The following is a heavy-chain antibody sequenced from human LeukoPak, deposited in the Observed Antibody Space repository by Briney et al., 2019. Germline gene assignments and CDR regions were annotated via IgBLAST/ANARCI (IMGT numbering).Heavy chain of an antibody. CDR1: GGSFSGYY. CDR2: INHSGST. Sequence: PSETLSLTCAVYGGSFSGYYWSWIRQPPGKGLEWIGEINHSGSTNYNPSLKSRVTISVDTSKNQFSLKLSSVTAADTAVYYCARPPSGRNPNDYWGQGTLVTVSS. J-gene: IGHJ4*02. CDR3: ARPPSGRNPNDY. V-gene: IGHV4-34*01.